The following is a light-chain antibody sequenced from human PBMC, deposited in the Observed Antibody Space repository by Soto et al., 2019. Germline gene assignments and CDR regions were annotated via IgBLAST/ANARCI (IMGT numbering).Light chain of an antibody. Sequence: DLQMTQSPSSLSASVGDSVTITCRASQSINIYLSWYQQKPGKPPKLLINVASTLQGGVPSRFSGSGSGTEFTLAISSLQPEDSATYYCQQSFSTPQTFGGGTRVEVK. CDR3: QQSFSTPQT. CDR2: VAS. CDR1: QSINIY. V-gene: IGKV1-39*01. J-gene: IGKJ4*01.